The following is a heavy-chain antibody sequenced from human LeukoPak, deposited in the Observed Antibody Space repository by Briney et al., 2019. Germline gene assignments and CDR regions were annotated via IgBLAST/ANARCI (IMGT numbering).Heavy chain of an antibody. CDR3: AREPYSPSYYYDSSGYLSH. CDR1: GLTFNHYA. J-gene: IGHJ4*02. CDR2: ISYDGSNK. D-gene: IGHD3-22*01. V-gene: IGHV3-30-3*01. Sequence: PGRSLRLSCAASGLTFNHYAIHWVRQAPGKGLEWVAVISYDGSNKYYADSVKGRFTISRDNSKNTLYLQMNSLRAEDTAVYYCAREPYSPSYYYDSSGYLSHWGQGTLVTVSS.